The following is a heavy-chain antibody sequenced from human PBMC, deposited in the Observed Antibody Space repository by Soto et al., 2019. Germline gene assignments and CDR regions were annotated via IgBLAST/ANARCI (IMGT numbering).Heavy chain of an antibody. V-gene: IGHV3-21*06. CDR3: ARDLDPPLSIAAEFDY. J-gene: IGHJ4*02. CDR2: ISSSSSYI. Sequence: PGGSLRLSCAASGFTFSSYSMNWVRQAPGKGLEWFSSISSSSSYIYYADSVKGRFTISRDNAKNSLYLQMNSLRAEDTAVYYCARDLDPPLSIAAEFDYWGQGTLVTVSS. D-gene: IGHD6-6*01. CDR1: GFTFSSYS.